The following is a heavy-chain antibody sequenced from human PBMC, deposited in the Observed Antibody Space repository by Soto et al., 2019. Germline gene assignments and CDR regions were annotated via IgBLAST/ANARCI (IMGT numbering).Heavy chain of an antibody. CDR2: IGTAGDT. D-gene: IGHD6-13*01. CDR3: ARGFVYSSSWYRGSYMDV. CDR1: GFTFSSYD. Sequence: GGSLRLSCAASGFTFSSYDMHWVRQATGKGLEWVSAIGTAGDTYYPGSVKGRFTISRENAKNSLYLQMNSLRAGDTAVYYCARGFVYSSSWYRGSYMDVWGKGTTVTVSS. J-gene: IGHJ6*03. V-gene: IGHV3-13*01.